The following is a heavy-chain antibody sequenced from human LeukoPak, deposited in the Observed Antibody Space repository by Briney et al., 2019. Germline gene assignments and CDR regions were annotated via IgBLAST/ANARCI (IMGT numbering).Heavy chain of an antibody. CDR1: GFTFGLTFSNYV. CDR2: ISGSGGRT. Sequence: GGSLRLSCAASGFTFGLTFSNYVMSWVRQAPGKGLEWVSGISGSGGRTYYTDSVKGRFTISRDYSENTLYLQMNSLRAEDTAIYYCAKRSRELLTWGQGTLVTVSS. D-gene: IGHD1-26*01. CDR3: AKRSRELLT. J-gene: IGHJ5*02. V-gene: IGHV3-23*01.